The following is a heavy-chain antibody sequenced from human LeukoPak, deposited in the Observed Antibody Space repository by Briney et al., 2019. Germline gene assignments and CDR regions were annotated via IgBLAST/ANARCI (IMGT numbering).Heavy chain of an antibody. Sequence: PRGSPRLSWAASGFTFSRYGMHWVRQAPGKGLEWVAIIWADGSNKYYADAVKDRFTISRYNSKNTMYLQINSLRAEDTAVYYCARDGYSLSSLDYWGQGTLVIGSS. CDR2: IWADGSNK. CDR1: GFTFSRYG. J-gene: IGHJ4*02. CDR3: ARDGYSLSSLDY. D-gene: IGHD5-18*01. V-gene: IGHV3-33*01.